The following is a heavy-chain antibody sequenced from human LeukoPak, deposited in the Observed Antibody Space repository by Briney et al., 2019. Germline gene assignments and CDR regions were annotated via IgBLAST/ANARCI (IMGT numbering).Heavy chain of an antibody. CDR1: GLTFSSYW. V-gene: IGHV3-7*01. Sequence: GGYLRLSCAASGLTFSSYWMSWVRQAPGKGLEWVANIKQDGSEKYYVDSVKGRFTISRDNAKNSLYLQMNSLRAEDTAVYYCARDRVVSRDAFDIWGQGTMVTVSS. J-gene: IGHJ3*02. CDR2: IKQDGSEK. D-gene: IGHD2-15*01. CDR3: ARDRVVSRDAFDI.